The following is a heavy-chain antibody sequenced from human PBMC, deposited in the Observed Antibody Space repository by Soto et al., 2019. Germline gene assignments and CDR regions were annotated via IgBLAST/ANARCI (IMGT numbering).Heavy chain of an antibody. V-gene: IGHV3-64D*06. CDR2: IGANGGGT. D-gene: IGHD1-26*01. J-gene: IGHJ4*02. CDR1: GFNFKSYA. Sequence: GGALRLSCSASGFNFKSYAIHWGRQAPGKGLEFVSVIGANGGGTHYADSVKGRFTISRDNSKNILYLQMSSLRVEDTAVYYCVKDLDGSYSFDYWGQGTLVTVSS. CDR3: VKDLDGSYSFDY.